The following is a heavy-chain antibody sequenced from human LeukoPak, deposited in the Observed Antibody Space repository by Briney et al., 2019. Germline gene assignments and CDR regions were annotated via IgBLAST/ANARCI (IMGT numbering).Heavy chain of an antibody. Sequence: SETLSLTCTVSGGSLSSYYWSWIRQPPGKGLEWIGYIYYSGSTNYNPSLKSRVTISVDTSKNQFSLKLSSVTAADTAVYYCARSKPGCQGLYFDYWGQGTLVTVSS. CDR3: ARSKPGCQGLYFDY. CDR2: IYYSGST. D-gene: IGHD6-19*01. J-gene: IGHJ4*02. V-gene: IGHV4-59*01. CDR1: GGSLSSYY.